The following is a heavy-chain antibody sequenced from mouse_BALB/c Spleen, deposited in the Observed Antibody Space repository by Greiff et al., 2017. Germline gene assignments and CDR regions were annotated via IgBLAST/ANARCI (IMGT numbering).Heavy chain of an antibody. V-gene: IGHV1S56*01. Sequence: QVQLKESGPELVKPGASVRISCKASGYTFTSYYIHWVKQRPGQGLEWIGWIYPGNVNTKYNEKFKGKATLTADKSSSTAYMQLSSLTSEDSAVYFCARAPERDYYYAMDYWGQGTSVTVSS. D-gene: IGHD2-4*01. CDR1: GYTFTSYY. CDR2: IYPGNVNT. J-gene: IGHJ4*01. CDR3: ARAPERDYYYAMDY.